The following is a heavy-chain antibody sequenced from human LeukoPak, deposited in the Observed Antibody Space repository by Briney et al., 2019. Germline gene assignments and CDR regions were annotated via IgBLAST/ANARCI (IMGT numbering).Heavy chain of an antibody. Sequence: SETLSLTCAVYGGSSSGYYWSWIRQPPGKGLEWIGEINHSGSTNYNPSLKSRVTISVDTSKNQFSLKLSSVTAADTAVYYCARETKDFWSGYYTFAPGYYYYYMDVWGKGTTVTVSS. D-gene: IGHD3-3*01. CDR1: GGSSSGYY. CDR2: INHSGST. CDR3: ARETKDFWSGYYTFAPGYYYYYMDV. V-gene: IGHV4-34*01. J-gene: IGHJ6*03.